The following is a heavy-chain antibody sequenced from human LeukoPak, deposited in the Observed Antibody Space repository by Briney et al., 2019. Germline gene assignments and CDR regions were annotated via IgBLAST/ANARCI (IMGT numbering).Heavy chain of an antibody. CDR2: IYYSGST. CDR3: ARHGLAQLSPWFGPLRPGGGFAP. V-gene: IGHV4-59*08. D-gene: IGHD3-10*01. Sequence: PSETLSLTCTVSGGSISSYYWSWIRQPPGKGLEWIGYIYYSGSTNYNPSLKSRVTISVDTSKNQFSLKLSAVTAADTPGYYCARHGLAQLSPWFGPLRPGGGFAPWGQGTLVTVSS. CDR1: GGSISSYY. J-gene: IGHJ5*02.